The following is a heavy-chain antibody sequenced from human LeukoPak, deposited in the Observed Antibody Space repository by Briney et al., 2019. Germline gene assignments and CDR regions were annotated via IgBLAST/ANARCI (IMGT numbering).Heavy chain of an antibody. V-gene: IGHV4-59*01. CDR3: AGGAPGYSYG. CDR2: IYYSGST. D-gene: IGHD5-18*01. Sequence: SETLSLTCTVSGGSISSYYWSWIRQPPGKGLEWIGHIYYSGSTNYNPSPKSRVTISIDTSKNQFSLRLSSVTAADTAVYYCAGGAPGYSYGWGQGTLVTVSS. J-gene: IGHJ4*02. CDR1: GGSISSYY.